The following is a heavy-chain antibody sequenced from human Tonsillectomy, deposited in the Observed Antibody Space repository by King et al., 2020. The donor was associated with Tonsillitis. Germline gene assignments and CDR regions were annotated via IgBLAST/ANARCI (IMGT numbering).Heavy chain of an antibody. CDR3: ASEARRGLPLD. V-gene: IGHV3-7*01. CDR1: GFTFSSYW. D-gene: IGHD6-6*01. Sequence: VQLVESGGGVVQPGGSLRLSCAASGFTFSSYWLSWFRQAPGRGLEWGANIKQEESEKYCLDSVKGRFTISRDNAQNSLYLQMNSLRAEDTAVYYWASEARRGLPLDWGQGTLVTVSS. CDR2: IKQEESEK. J-gene: IGHJ4*02.